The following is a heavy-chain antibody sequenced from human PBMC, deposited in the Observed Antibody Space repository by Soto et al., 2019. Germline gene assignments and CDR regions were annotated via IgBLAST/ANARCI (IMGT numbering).Heavy chain of an antibody. J-gene: IGHJ4*02. CDR2: ITGSGGGT. Sequence: EVQLLESGGGLVQPGGSLRLSCAASGITFSNYAMTWVRQAPGKGLEWVSVITGSGGGTYFVDSVKGRFTISRDNSKNTVSLQMNSLRAEDPAVYHCAKRPLTPAGFDYWGQGTLITVSS. CDR3: AKRPLTPAGFDY. D-gene: IGHD2-2*01. V-gene: IGHV3-23*01. CDR1: GITFSNYA.